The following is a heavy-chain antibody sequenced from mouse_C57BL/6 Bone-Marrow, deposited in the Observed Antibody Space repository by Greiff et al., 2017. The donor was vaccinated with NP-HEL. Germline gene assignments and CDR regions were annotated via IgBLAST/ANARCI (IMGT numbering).Heavy chain of an antibody. J-gene: IGHJ3*01. CDR1: GYTFTSYG. V-gene: IGHV1-81*01. CDR2: IYHRSGNT. D-gene: IGHD4-1*01. Sequence: VQLKESGAELARPGASVKLSCKASGYTFTSYGLSWVKQRTGQGLEWIGEIYHRSGNTYYNEKFKGKATLTADKSSSTAYMELRSLTSEDSAVYFCAELGRFAYWGQGTLVTVSA. CDR3: AELGRFAY.